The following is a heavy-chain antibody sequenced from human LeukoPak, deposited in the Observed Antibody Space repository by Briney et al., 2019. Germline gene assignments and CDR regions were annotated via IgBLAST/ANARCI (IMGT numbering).Heavy chain of an antibody. CDR2: INTNTGNP. Sequence: GASVKVSCKASGYTFTGYYMHWVRQAPGQGLEWMGWINTNTGNPTYAQGFTGRFVFSLDTSVSTAYLQISSLKAEDTAVYYCARLNAYSGYAYFDYWGQGTLVTVSS. D-gene: IGHD5-12*01. J-gene: IGHJ4*02. V-gene: IGHV7-4-1*02. CDR1: GYTFTGYY. CDR3: ARLNAYSGYAYFDY.